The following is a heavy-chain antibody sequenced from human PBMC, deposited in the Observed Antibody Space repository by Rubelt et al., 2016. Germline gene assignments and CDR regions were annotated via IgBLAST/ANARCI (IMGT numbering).Heavy chain of an antibody. CDR3: AREQLLSDYYYGMDV. CDR1: GGSISSYY. D-gene: IGHD2-2*01. J-gene: IGHJ6*02. CDR2: IYTSGST. Sequence: QVQLQESGPGLVKPSETLSLTCTVSGGSISSYYWSWIRQPAGKGLEWIGRIYTSGSTNYNPSLKSRVTMSVDTAKNQFSLKLSSVTAPDTAVYYCAREQLLSDYYYGMDVWGQGTTVTVSS. V-gene: IGHV4-4*07.